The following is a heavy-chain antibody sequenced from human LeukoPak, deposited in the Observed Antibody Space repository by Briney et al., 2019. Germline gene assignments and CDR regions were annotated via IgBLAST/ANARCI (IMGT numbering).Heavy chain of an antibody. CDR3: ARVIAVAGGDLDS. V-gene: IGHV3-74*01. CDR2: IKSDGSTT. J-gene: IGHJ4*02. D-gene: IGHD6-19*01. Sequence: GGSLRLSCEASGFTFSSYWMYWVRHAPGKGLVCVSRIKSDGSTTNYADSVKGRFTISRDNAKNTLYLQMNSLRAEDTAVYYCARVIAVAGGDLDSWGQGTLVTVSS. CDR1: GFTFSSYW.